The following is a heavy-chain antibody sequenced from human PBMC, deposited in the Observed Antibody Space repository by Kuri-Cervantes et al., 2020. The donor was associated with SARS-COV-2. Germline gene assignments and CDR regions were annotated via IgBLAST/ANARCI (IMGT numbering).Heavy chain of an antibody. Sequence: GESLKISCAASGFTFSDYYMSWIRQAPGKGLEWVSYTSSSGSTIYYADSVKGRFTISRDNAKNSLYLQMNSLRAEDTAVYYCARVVGIRGYFDYWGQGTLVTVSS. V-gene: IGHV3-11*04. J-gene: IGHJ4*02. CDR3: ARVVGIRGYFDY. D-gene: IGHD3-10*01. CDR1: GFTFSDYY. CDR2: TSSSGSTI.